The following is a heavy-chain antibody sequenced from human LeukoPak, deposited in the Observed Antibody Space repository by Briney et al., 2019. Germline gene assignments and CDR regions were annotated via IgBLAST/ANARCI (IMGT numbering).Heavy chain of an antibody. D-gene: IGHD5-12*01. CDR2: ISSSSSYI. V-gene: IGHV3-21*01. CDR3: ARDRYSGYLPAEHNDY. CDR1: GFTFSSYS. J-gene: IGHJ4*02. Sequence: GGSLRLPCAASGFTFSSYSMSWVRQAPGKGLEWVSSISSSSSYIYYADSVKGRFTISRDNAKNSLYLQMNSLRAEDTAVYYCARDRYSGYLPAEHNDYWGQGTLVTVSS.